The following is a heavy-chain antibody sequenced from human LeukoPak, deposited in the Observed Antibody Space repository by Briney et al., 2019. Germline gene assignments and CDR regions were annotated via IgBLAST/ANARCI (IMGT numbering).Heavy chain of an antibody. Sequence: ASVKVSCKAPGYTFTGYYMHWVRQAPGQGLEWMGIINPSGGSTSYAQKLEGRVTMTRDTSTNTVYMELSSLRSEDTAVYYCARVIAATTNSFYCGMDVWGQGTTVTVSS. V-gene: IGHV1-46*01. D-gene: IGHD6-6*01. CDR2: INPSGGST. CDR3: ARVIAATTNSFYCGMDV. J-gene: IGHJ6*02. CDR1: GYTFTGYY.